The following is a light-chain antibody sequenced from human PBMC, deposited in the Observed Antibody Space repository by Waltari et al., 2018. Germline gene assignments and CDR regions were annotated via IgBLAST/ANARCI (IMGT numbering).Light chain of an antibody. CDR3: QQYNSYSLLS. V-gene: IGKV1-5*03. Sequence: DIQLTQSPSTLSASVGDRVIFSCRASKSISTWLAWYKQKPGKEPKHLIYKASTLGSGVPSRFSGSGSGTEFTLTSSSLQPEDFATYYCQQYNSYSLLSFGGGTKVEIK. CDR2: KAS. J-gene: IGKJ4*01. CDR1: KSISTW.